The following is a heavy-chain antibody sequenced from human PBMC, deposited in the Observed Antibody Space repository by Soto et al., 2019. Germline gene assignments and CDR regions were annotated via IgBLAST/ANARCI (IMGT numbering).Heavy chain of an antibody. CDR2: IIPIFGTA. CDR1: GGTFSSYA. J-gene: IGHJ2*01. CDR3: ARRGGCSSTSCHHWYFDL. V-gene: IGHV1-69*01. Sequence: ASVKGSCNATGGTFSSYAIRWVRQAPGHPLAWMGGIIPIFGTANYAQKFQGRVTITADESTSTAYMELSSLRSEDTAVYYCARRGGCSSTSCHHWYFDLWGRGTLVTFSS. D-gene: IGHD2-2*01.